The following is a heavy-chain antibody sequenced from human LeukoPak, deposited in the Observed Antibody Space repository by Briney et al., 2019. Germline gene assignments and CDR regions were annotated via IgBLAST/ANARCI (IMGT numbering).Heavy chain of an antibody. Sequence: GGSLRLSCAASGFTFSSYWMSWVRQAPGKGLEWVANIKQDGSEKYYVDSVKGRFTISRDNAKNSLYLQMNSLRAEDTAVYYCARAEPGIAAAGTNWFDPWGQGTLVTVSS. CDR1: GFTFSSYW. CDR2: IKQDGSEK. D-gene: IGHD6-13*01. CDR3: ARAEPGIAAAGTNWFDP. V-gene: IGHV3-7*03. J-gene: IGHJ5*02.